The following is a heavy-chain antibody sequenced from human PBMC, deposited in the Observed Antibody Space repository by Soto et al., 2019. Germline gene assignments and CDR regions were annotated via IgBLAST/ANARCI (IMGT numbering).Heavy chain of an antibody. Sequence: QVQLVESGGGLVKPGGSLRLSCAASGFTFSDYYMSWIRQAPGKGLEYISYISNGGSFIYYADFVKGRFTNSRDTAKTPLYLQMNSLRAEDTALYYCARHRYYEGSVPGYGMDVWGQGTTVTVSS. CDR1: GFTFSDYY. V-gene: IGHV3-11*01. D-gene: IGHD3-16*01. J-gene: IGHJ6*02. CDR2: ISNGGSFI. CDR3: ARHRYYEGSVPGYGMDV.